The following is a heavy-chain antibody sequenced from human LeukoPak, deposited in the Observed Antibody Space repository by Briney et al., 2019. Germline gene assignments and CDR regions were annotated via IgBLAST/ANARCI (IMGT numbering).Heavy chain of an antibody. CDR1: GYTFTGYY. V-gene: IGHV1-2*02. CDR2: INPNSGGT. Sequence: GSVKVSCKASGYTFTGYYMHWVRQAPGQGLEWMGWINPNSGGTNYAQKFQGRVTMTRDTSISTAYMELSRLRSDDTAVYYCATSRGYCSSTSCRDDYYFDYWGQGTLVTVPS. J-gene: IGHJ4*02. D-gene: IGHD2-2*01. CDR3: ATSRGYCSSTSCRDDYYFDY.